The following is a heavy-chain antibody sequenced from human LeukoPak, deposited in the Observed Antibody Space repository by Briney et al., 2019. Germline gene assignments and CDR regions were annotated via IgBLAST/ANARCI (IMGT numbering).Heavy chain of an antibody. CDR2: VTLQGST. CDR1: GGSITSTNY. J-gene: IGHJ4*02. V-gene: IGHV4-4*02. Sequence: PSGTLSLTCGVSGGSITSTNYWTWVRQPPGKGLEWIGEVTLQGSTNYNPSLMGRVAISVDMSGNHISLQLTSVTAADTAVYYCAREGGPYRPLDYSGQGTLVTVSS. CDR3: AREGGPYRPLDY.